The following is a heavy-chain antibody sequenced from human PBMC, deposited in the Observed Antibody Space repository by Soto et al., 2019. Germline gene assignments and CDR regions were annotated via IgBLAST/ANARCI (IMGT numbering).Heavy chain of an antibody. D-gene: IGHD6-13*01. CDR2: INHSGST. Sequence: TSETLSLTCAVYGGSFSGYYWSWIRQPPGKGLEWIGEINHSGSTNYNPSLKSRVTTSVDTSKNQFSLKLSSVTAADTAVYYCARGASSSWAFYYYYGMDVWGQGTTVTVSS. CDR1: GGSFSGYY. J-gene: IGHJ6*02. V-gene: IGHV4-34*01. CDR3: ARGASSSWAFYYYYGMDV.